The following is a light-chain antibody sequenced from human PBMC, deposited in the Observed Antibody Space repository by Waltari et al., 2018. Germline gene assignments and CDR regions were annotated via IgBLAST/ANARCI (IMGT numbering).Light chain of an antibody. J-gene: IGKJ1*01. CDR3: LQLNSYPRT. CDR1: QDISSN. CDR2: RAS. Sequence: DIHLTQSPSFLSASVGDRVTITCRASQDISSNLAWYQQKPGKAPKLLIYRASTLQSGVPSRFSGSESGTEFTLTISSLQSEDFATYSCLQLNSYPRTFGQGP. V-gene: IGKV1-9*01.